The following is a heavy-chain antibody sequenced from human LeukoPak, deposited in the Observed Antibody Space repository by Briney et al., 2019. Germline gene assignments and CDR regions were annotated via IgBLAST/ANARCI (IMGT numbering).Heavy chain of an antibody. CDR3: ARGILVRVYAAFDY. V-gene: IGHV4-39*07. Sequence: PSETLSLTCTVSGGSISSSSYYWGWIRQPPGKGLEWIGEIIHSGRTNYSPSLTSRLTISVDTSKNQFSLELSSVTAADTAVYYCARGILVRVYAAFDYWSQGTLVTVSS. J-gene: IGHJ4*02. CDR1: GGSISSSSYY. D-gene: IGHD2-8*01. CDR2: IIHSGRT.